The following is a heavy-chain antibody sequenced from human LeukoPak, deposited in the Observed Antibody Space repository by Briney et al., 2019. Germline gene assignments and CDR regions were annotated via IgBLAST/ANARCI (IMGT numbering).Heavy chain of an antibody. CDR3: ARDLLYCSGGSCYRSPFDY. CDR1: GDSVSSNSAA. CDR2: TYYRSEWYN. V-gene: IGHV6-1*01. D-gene: IGHD2-15*01. Sequence: SQTLSLTCAISGDSVSSNSAAWNWIRQSPSRGLEWLGGTYYRSEWYNDYAVSVKSRITINPDTSKNQFSLQLNSVTPEDTAVYYCARDLLYCSGGSCYRSPFDYWGQGTLVTVSS. J-gene: IGHJ4*02.